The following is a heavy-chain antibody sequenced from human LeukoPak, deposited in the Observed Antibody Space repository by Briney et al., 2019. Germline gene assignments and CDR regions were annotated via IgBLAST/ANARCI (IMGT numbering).Heavy chain of an antibody. CDR3: AKDSSGVYPSAFDI. CDR1: GFTLSNYS. J-gene: IGHJ3*02. Sequence: GGSLRLSCAASGFTLSNYSMNWVRQAPGKGLEWVSYISRSSSIIYYADSVKARFTISRDNSKNTLSLQMNSLRAEDTAVYYCAKDSSGVYPSAFDIWGQGTIVTVSS. D-gene: IGHD1-26*01. V-gene: IGHV3-48*01. CDR2: ISRSSSII.